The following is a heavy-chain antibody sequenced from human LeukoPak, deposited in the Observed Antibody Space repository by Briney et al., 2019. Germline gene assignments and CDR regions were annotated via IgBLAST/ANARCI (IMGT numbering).Heavy chain of an antibody. CDR1: GGSFSGYY. V-gene: IGHV4-34*01. Sequence: PSETLSLTCAVYGGSFSGYYWSWIRQPPGKGLEWIGEINHSGSTNYNPSLKSRVTISVDTSKNQFSLKLSSVTAADTAVYYCARVFAREDYGDYVANWFDPWGQGTLVTVSS. CDR3: ARVFAREDYGDYVANWFDP. J-gene: IGHJ5*02. D-gene: IGHD4-17*01. CDR2: INHSGST.